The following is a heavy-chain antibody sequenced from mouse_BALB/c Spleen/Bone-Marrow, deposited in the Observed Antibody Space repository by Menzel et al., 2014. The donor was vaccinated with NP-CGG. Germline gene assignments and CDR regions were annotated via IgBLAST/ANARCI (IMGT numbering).Heavy chain of an antibody. CDR3: ARDYLYYFDY. CDR1: GFTFTDHY. CDR2: IRNKANGYTT. D-gene: IGHD2-1*01. V-gene: IGHV7-3*02. J-gene: IGHJ2*01. Sequence: EVQLVESGGGLVQPGGFLRLSCATSGFTFTDHYMSWVRQPPGKALEWLGFIRNKANGYTTEYSASVKGRFTISGDNSQSIVYLQMNTLRTEDSATYYCARDYLYYFDYWGQGTTLTVSS.